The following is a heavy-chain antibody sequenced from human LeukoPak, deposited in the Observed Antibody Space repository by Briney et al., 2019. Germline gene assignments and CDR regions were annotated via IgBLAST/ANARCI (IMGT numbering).Heavy chain of an antibody. CDR2: IKSKSDGGTI. V-gene: IGHV3-15*01. J-gene: IGHJ4*02. CDR3: TTRRQDGW. D-gene: IGHD2-15*01. CDR1: GFTFSDAG. Sequence: GGSLRLSCVGSGFTFSDAGMSWVRQAPGKGLEWVGRIKSKSDGGTIDYAAPVKCRFTIARDDSRNTLYLQMNSLKTEDTAVYYCTTRRQDGWWGQGTLVTVS.